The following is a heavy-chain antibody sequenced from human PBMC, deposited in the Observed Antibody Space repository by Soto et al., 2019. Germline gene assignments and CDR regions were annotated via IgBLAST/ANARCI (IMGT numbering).Heavy chain of an antibody. CDR2: IIPIFGTA. J-gene: IGHJ4*02. D-gene: IGHD2-2*01. Sequence: VQLVQSGAEVKKPGSSVKVSCKASGGTFSSYAISWVRQAPGQGLEWMGGIIPIFGTANYAQKFQGRVTITADESTSTAYMELSSLRSEDTAVYYCAALGYCSSTSCRPFDYWGQGTLVTVSS. CDR3: AALGYCSSTSCRPFDY. V-gene: IGHV1-69*01. CDR1: GGTFSSYA.